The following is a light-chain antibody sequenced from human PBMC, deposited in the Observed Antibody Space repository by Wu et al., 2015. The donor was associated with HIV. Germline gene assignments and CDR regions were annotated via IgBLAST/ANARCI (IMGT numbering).Light chain of an antibody. V-gene: IGKV3-20*01. J-gene: IGKJ1*01. CDR2: GAS. Sequence: EIVLTQSPDTLYLSPGERATLSCRASQTVTSNYLAWYQHKPGQAPRLLIHGASNRATGIPDRFSGSGSGTDFTLTISRLEPEDFAVYYCQQYGGAPRTFGQGTKVEI. CDR1: QTVTSNY. CDR3: QQYGGAPRT.